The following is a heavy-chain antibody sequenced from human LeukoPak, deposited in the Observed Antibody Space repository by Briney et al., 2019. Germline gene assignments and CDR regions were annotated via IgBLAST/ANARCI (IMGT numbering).Heavy chain of an antibody. D-gene: IGHD5-24*01. CDR2: INHSGST. J-gene: IGHJ4*02. CDR3: ARGGGYNYKLGY. V-gene: IGHV4-34*01. CDR1: GGSFSGYY. Sequence: PSETLSLTCAVYGGSFSGYYWSWIRQPPGKGLEWIGEINHSGSTNCNPSLKSRVTISVDTSKNQFSLKLSSVTAADTAVYYCARGGGYNYKLGYWGQGTLVTVSS.